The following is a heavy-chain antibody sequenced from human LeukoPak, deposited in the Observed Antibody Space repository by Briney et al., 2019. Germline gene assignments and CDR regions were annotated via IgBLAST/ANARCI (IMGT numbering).Heavy chain of an antibody. J-gene: IGHJ6*03. CDR1: GFTFSSYG. V-gene: IGHV3-30*02. Sequence: GGSLRLSCAGSGFTFSSYGMHWVRQAPGKGLEWVAFIRYDGSNKYYADSVKGRFTISRDNSKNTLYLQMNSLRAEDTAVYYCAKVQIDPPSDYGDYGHYYYYCMDVWGKGTTVTISS. CDR3: AKVQIDPPSDYGDYGHYYYYCMDV. CDR2: IRYDGSNK. D-gene: IGHD4-17*01.